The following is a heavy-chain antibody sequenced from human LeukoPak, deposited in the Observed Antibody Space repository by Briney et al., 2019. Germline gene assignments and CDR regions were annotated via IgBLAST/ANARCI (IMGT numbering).Heavy chain of an antibody. CDR2: IIHSGGT. D-gene: IGHD1-26*01. V-gene: IGHV4-34*01. CDR1: GGSFSGYY. Sequence: PSETLSLTCAVYGGSFSGYYWSWIGQPPGKGLDWIGEIIHSGGTNYNPSLKSRVTISVDTSKNQFSLNLNSINAADTAVYYCARGLGGSYYFDHWGQGTLVTVSS. J-gene: IGHJ4*02. CDR3: ARGLGGSYYFDH.